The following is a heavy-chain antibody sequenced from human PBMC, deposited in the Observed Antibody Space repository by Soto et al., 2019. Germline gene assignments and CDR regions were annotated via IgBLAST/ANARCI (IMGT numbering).Heavy chain of an antibody. J-gene: IGHJ4*02. CDR1: GFTFSDYY. Sequence: GGSLRLSCAASGFTFSDYYMSWIRQAPGKGLEWVSYISSSSSYTNYADSVKGRLTISRDNAKNSLYLQMNSLRAEDTAVYYCARNKLRYFDWHDYWGQGTLVTVSS. V-gene: IGHV3-11*06. CDR2: ISSSSSYT. CDR3: ARNKLRYFDWHDY. D-gene: IGHD3-9*01.